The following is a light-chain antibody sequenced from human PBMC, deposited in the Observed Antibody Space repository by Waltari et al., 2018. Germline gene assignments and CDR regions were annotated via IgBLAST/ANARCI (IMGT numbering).Light chain of an antibody. Sequence: IVLTQTPLSSPVTLGQPASISCRSNQSLVHSDGNTYLSWLHQRPGQPPRLLIHKISNRFSGVPYRFSGSGSGTEFTLTISSLQPEDFAAYYCQQRNNYPFTFGQGTRLEI. CDR2: KIS. V-gene: IGKV2-24*01. J-gene: IGKJ5*01. CDR1: QSLVHSDGNTY. CDR3: QQRNNYPFT.